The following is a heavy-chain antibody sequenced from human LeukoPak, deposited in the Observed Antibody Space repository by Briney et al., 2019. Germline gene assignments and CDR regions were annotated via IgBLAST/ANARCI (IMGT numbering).Heavy chain of an antibody. J-gene: IGHJ4*02. CDR2: INSDGSST. V-gene: IGHV3-74*01. D-gene: IGHD2-2*01. Sequence: GGSLRLSCAASGFTFSSYWMHWVRQAPGKGRVWVSRINSDGSSTRYADSVKGRFTISRDNAKNTLYLQMNSLRAEDTAVYYCARDIVVVPAAPQAFDYWGQGTLVTVSS. CDR3: ARDIVVVPAAPQAFDY. CDR1: GFTFSSYW.